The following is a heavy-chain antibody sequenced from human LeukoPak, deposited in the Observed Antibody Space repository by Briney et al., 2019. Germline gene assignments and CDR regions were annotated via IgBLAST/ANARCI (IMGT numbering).Heavy chain of an antibody. Sequence: SVKVSCKACGYTFTSYGISWVRQAPGQGLEWMGGIIPIFGTANYAQKFQGRVTITTDESTSTAYMELSSLRSEDTAVYYCAREGLTGTTGDPDYWGQGTLVTVSS. CDR2: IIPIFGTA. CDR1: GYTFTSYG. CDR3: AREGLTGTTGDPDY. V-gene: IGHV1-69*05. J-gene: IGHJ4*02. D-gene: IGHD1-7*01.